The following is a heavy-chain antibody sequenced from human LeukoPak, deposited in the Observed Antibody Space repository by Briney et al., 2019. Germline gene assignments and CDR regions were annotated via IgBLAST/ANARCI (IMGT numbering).Heavy chain of an antibody. Sequence: GGSLRLSCAASGFTFSSYWMHWVRQAPGKGLVWVSRINSDGSSTRYADSVKGRFTISRDNPKNTLYLQMNSLRADDTAVYYCAKDRPTVYSSSWLHFLDSWGQGTLVTVSS. D-gene: IGHD6-13*01. CDR2: INSDGSST. CDR1: GFTFSSYW. J-gene: IGHJ4*02. V-gene: IGHV3-74*01. CDR3: AKDRPTVYSSSWLHFLDS.